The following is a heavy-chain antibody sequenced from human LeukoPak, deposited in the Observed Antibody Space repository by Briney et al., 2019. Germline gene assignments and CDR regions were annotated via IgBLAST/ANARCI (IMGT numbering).Heavy chain of an antibody. CDR2: MNSGGDT. J-gene: IGHJ4*02. Sequence: GGSLRLSCAVSGFTVSSDLMNWVRQAPGMGLEWVSSMNSGGDTYYADSVKGRFIISRDKSRNTLYLQMNSLRVDDMAVYYCARGGSMVRGVLWGQGTLVTVSS. V-gene: IGHV3-53*01. D-gene: IGHD3-10*01. CDR3: ARGGSMVRGVL. CDR1: GFTVSSDL.